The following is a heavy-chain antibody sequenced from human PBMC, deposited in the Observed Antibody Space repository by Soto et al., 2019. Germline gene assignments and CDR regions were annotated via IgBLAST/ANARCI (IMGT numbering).Heavy chain of an antibody. CDR3: ARSGIVGSRSLDY. J-gene: IGHJ4*02. D-gene: IGHD1-26*01. V-gene: IGHV3-48*03. CDR2: ISSYGSTM. Sequence: DVQLVESGGDLVQTGGSLRLSCAASGFSFNNYEMTWVRQAPGKGLEWVSYISSYGSTMFYPDSVKGRFTISRDNAKDSLYLQMNSLRLEDTAIYYCARSGIVGSRSLDYWGQGTLVTVSS. CDR1: GFSFNNYE.